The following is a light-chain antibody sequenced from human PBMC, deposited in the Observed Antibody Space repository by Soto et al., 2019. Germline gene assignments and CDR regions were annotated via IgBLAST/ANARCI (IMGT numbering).Light chain of an antibody. Sequence: QSALTQPRSVSGSFGQSVTISCAGATNYVSWYQQHPGKAPKLMIYDVNKRPSGVPDRFSGSKSGNTASLTISGLQAEDEADYYCCSFAGSYTSYVFGTGTKVTVL. V-gene: IGLV2-11*01. CDR1: TNY. J-gene: IGLJ1*01. CDR3: CSFAGSYTSYV. CDR2: DVN.